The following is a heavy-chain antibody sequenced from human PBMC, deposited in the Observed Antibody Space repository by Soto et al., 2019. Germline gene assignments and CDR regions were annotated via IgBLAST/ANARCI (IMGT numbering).Heavy chain of an antibody. CDR2: IYHSGST. CDR3: ARRPPFH. CDR1: GGSISSGGYS. Sequence: PSETLSLTCAVSGGSISSGGYSWSWIRQPPGKGLEWIGYIYHSGSTYYNPSLKSRVTISVDRSKNQFSLKLSSVTAADTAVYYCARRPPFHWRQGTLVPVSS. V-gene: IGHV4-30-2*01. J-gene: IGHJ4*02. D-gene: IGHD3-16*01.